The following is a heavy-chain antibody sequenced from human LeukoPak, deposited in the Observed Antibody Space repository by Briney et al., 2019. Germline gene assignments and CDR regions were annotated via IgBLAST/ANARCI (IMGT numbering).Heavy chain of an antibody. D-gene: IGHD1-14*01. Sequence: GGSLRLSCAASEFTSSSYWMSWVRQAPGKGLEWVANIKQDGSEKYYVDSVKGRFTISRDNAKNSLYLQMNSLTIEDTAVYYCVVVVEPPDSDGFDVWGQGTMITVSS. CDR2: IKQDGSEK. V-gene: IGHV3-7*01. CDR1: EFTSSSYW. J-gene: IGHJ3*01. CDR3: VVVVEPPDSDGFDV.